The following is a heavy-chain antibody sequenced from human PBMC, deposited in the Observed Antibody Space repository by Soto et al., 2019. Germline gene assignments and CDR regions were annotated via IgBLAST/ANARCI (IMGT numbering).Heavy chain of an antibody. J-gene: IGHJ3*02. CDR1: GGSISSGGYY. D-gene: IGHD3-3*01. Sequence: QVQLQESGPGLVKPSQTLSLTCTVSGGSISSGGYYWSWIRQHPGKGLEWIGYIYYSGSTYYNPSLKSRVNISVDTSKNQFSLKLSSVTAADTAVYYCARDIYYDFWSGYPNDAFDIWGQGTMVTVSS. V-gene: IGHV4-31*03. CDR3: ARDIYYDFWSGYPNDAFDI. CDR2: IYYSGST.